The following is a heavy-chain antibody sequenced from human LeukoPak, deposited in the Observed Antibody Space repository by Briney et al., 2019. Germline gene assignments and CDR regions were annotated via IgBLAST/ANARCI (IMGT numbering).Heavy chain of an antibody. CDR2: INPNSGGA. CDR1: GYTFTVYY. D-gene: IGHD1-1*01. J-gene: IGHJ4*02. CDR3: APTGARMYYFDY. Sequence: ASVSVSYSSSGYTFTVYYMHWVRQAPGQGRELMGWINPNSGGANYAQNFQGRVTITRDTSISTAYMELSRLSSDDTAVYYCAPTGARMYYFDYWGQGTLVTVSS. V-gene: IGHV1-2*02.